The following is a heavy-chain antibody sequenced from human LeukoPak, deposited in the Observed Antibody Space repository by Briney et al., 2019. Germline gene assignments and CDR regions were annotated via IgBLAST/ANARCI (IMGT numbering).Heavy chain of an antibody. Sequence: GGSLRLSCAASGFTFSDYYMSWIRQAPGKGLEWISYISSSGSTIYYAGSVKGRFTISRDNAKNSLYLQMNSLRAEDTAVYYCARAAADTIGYFQHWGQGTLVTVSS. CDR1: GFTFSDYY. CDR3: ARAAADTIGYFQH. D-gene: IGHD6-13*01. V-gene: IGHV3-11*01. CDR2: ISSSGSTI. J-gene: IGHJ1*01.